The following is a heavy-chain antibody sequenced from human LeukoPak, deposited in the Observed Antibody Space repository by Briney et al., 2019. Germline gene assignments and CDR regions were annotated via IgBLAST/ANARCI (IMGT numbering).Heavy chain of an antibody. Sequence: GGSLRLSCAASGFTFSSYGMPWVRQAPGKGLEWVAVISYDGSNKYYADSVKGRFTISRDNSKNTPYLQMNSLRAEDTAVYYCAKDSGSGGFYYYYGMDVWGQGTTVTVSS. D-gene: IGHD2-15*01. V-gene: IGHV3-30*18. J-gene: IGHJ6*02. CDR3: AKDSGSGGFYYYYGMDV. CDR1: GFTFSSYG. CDR2: ISYDGSNK.